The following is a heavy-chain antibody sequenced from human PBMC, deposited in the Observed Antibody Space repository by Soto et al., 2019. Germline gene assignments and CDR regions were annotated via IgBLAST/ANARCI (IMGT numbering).Heavy chain of an antibody. V-gene: IGHV1-3*04. CDR3: ASNAFDD. J-gene: IGHJ4*02. CDR2: INTANGTT. Sequence: QVQFLQSGAEVKKPGASVKVSCKTSGYIFTDYPIHWVRQAPGRGLEWVAWINTANGTTRYSPRLQGRVSLRTDTPASTAYMQLTGLRFEDTAVYYCASNAFDDWGQGTMVAV. CDR1: GYIFTDYP.